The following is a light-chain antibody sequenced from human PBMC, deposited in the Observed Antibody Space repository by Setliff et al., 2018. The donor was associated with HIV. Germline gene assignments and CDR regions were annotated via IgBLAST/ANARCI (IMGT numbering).Light chain of an antibody. CDR2: EVS. Sequence: QSALTQPASVSGSPGQSITISCTGTSRDVGAYSLVSWYQQHPGKAPKLMIYEVSNRPSGVSNRFSASKSGNTASLTISGLQAEDEADYYCSSYTSNNARVFGTGTKVTVL. CDR3: SSYTSNNARV. J-gene: IGLJ1*01. V-gene: IGLV2-14*01. CDR1: SRDVGAYSL.